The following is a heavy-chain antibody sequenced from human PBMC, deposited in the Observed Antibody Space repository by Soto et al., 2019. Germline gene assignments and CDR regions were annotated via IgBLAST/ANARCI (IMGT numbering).Heavy chain of an antibody. J-gene: IGHJ3*01. D-gene: IGHD2-21*02. CDR2: ISGSGSNT. Sequence: EVQLLESGGGLVQPGGSLRLSCAASGFNPSNYAMNWVRQAPGKGLEWVSAISGSGSNTYYADSVKGRFAISRDNSKNXXYLQMDNLRADDTAVYYCAKPRGHGGDSRHDAFDFWGQGTTLTVSS. CDR3: AKPRGHGGDSRHDAFDF. CDR1: GFNPSNYA. V-gene: IGHV3-23*01.